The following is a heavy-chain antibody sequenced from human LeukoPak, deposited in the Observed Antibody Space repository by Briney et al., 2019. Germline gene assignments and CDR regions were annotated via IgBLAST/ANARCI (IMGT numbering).Heavy chain of an antibody. D-gene: IGHD5-12*01. CDR3: ARDSGYDFGDAFDI. J-gene: IGHJ3*02. Sequence: PSETLSLTCTVSGGSISSGDYYWSWIRQPPGKGLEWIGYIYYSRSTYYNPSLKSRVTISVDTSKNQFSLKLSSVTAADTAVYYCARDSGYDFGDAFDIWGQGTMVTVSS. CDR2: IYYSRST. CDR1: GGSISSGDYY. V-gene: IGHV4-30-4*08.